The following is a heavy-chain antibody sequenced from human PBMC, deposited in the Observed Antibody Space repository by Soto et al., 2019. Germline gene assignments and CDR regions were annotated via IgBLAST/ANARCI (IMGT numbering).Heavy chain of an antibody. CDR1: GFTFRTFT. CDR3: AKDRDPDGIWTFDS. V-gene: IGHV3-23*01. J-gene: IGHJ5*01. Sequence: GGSLRLSCAASGFTFRTFTMNWVRQAPGKGLEWVSGIIGGDGDKFYSDSVKGRFTISRDNSKDMLFLQMSSLRVDDTAVYYCAKDRDPDGIWTFDSWGRGTLVTVSS. D-gene: IGHD3-9*01. CDR2: IIGGDGDK.